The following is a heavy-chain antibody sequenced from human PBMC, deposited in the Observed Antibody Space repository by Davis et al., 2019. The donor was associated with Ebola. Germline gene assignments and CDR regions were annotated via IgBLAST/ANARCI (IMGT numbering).Heavy chain of an antibody. J-gene: IGHJ4*02. Sequence: SETLSLTCTVSGGSINNYFWSWIRQPPGKGLEWIGSIYYSGSTYYSPSLKSRVTMSVDTSKNNFSLRLSSMTAADAAVYFCARGYYYDNSGYSNWGQGILVTVSS. CDR1: GGSINNYF. CDR2: IYYSGST. CDR3: ARGYYYDNSGYSN. D-gene: IGHD3-22*01. V-gene: IGHV4-59*04.